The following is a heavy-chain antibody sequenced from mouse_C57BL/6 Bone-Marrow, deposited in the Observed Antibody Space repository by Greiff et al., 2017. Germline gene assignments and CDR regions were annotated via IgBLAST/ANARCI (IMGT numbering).Heavy chain of an antibody. CDR3: ARGGYAMDY. V-gene: IGHV1-78*01. D-gene: IGHD1-1*02. J-gene: IGHJ4*01. CDR2: IYPRDGST. CDR1: GYTFTDHT. Sequence: VQLVESDAELVKPGASVKISCKVSGYTFTDHTTHWMKQRPEQGPEWIGYIYPRDGSTKYNETCKGKATLTADKSASKAYMELNSLTSEDSAGYFCARGGYAMDYWGQGTSVTGSS.